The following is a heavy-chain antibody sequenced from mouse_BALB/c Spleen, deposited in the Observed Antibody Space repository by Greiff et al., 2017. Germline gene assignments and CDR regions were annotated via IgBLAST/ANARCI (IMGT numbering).Heavy chain of an antibody. CDR2: INPSSGYT. Sequence: QVHVKQSGAELARPGASVKMSCKASGYTFTSYTMHWVKQRPGQGLEWIGYINPSSGYTNYNQKFKDKATLTADKSSSTAYMQLSSLTSEDSAVYYCARDYYGSSYAMDYWGQGTSVTVSS. D-gene: IGHD1-1*01. J-gene: IGHJ4*01. V-gene: IGHV1-4*01. CDR1: GYTFTSYT. CDR3: ARDYYGSSYAMDY.